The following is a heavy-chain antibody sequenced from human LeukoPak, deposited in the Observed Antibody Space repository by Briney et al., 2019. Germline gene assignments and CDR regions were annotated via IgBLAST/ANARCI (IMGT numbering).Heavy chain of an antibody. CDR3: ARIVPGLGSRWDYFEY. Sequence: GGSLRLSCAASGFTFSSYWMSWVRQAPGKGLEWVANIKQDGSETYYVDSVKGRFTISRDNAKNSLYLQINSLRAEDTAVYYCARIVPGLGSRWDYFEYWGQGTLVTVSS. V-gene: IGHV3-7*01. CDR1: GFTFSSYW. J-gene: IGHJ4*02. D-gene: IGHD6-13*01. CDR2: IKQDGSET.